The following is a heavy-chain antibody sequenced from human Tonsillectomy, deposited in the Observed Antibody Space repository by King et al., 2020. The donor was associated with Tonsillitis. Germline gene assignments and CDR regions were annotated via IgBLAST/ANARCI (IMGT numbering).Heavy chain of an antibody. Sequence: QLQESGPGLVKPSQTLSLTCTVSDASISGGSYYWSWIRQPAGKGLEWIGRIYTSGNTNYNPSFKSRVTLSIDTSKTQFSPMLSSVTVADTAVYYCARSGYSSGYQDFWGQGTLVTVSS. CDR2: IYTSGNT. J-gene: IGHJ4*02. CDR3: ARSGYSSGYQDF. V-gene: IGHV4-61*02. CDR1: DASISGGSYY. D-gene: IGHD6-19*01.